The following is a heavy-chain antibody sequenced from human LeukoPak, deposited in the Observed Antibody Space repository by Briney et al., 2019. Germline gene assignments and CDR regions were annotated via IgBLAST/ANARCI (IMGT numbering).Heavy chain of an antibody. J-gene: IGHJ5*02. CDR2: IWYDGTNK. D-gene: IGHD4-11*01. CDR3: AREDYSNYWFDP. V-gene: IGHV3-33*01. CDR1: GFTFSSYG. Sequence: GGFLRLSCAASGFTFSSYGMHWVRQAPGKGLEWVAVIWYDGTNKYYADSVKGRFTISRDTSKNTLYLQMNSLRAEDTAVYYCAREDYSNYWFDPWGQGTLVTVSS.